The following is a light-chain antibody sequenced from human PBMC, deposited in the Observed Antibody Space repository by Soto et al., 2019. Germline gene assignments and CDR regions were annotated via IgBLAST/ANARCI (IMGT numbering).Light chain of an antibody. Sequence: QSVLTQPPSASGTPGQRVAISCSANIGSSPVDWYQQLPGTAPKLLIYTNDQRPSGVPDRFSGSKSGTSASLAISGLRSEDEADYYRATWDDSLNGPIFGGGTKLTVL. V-gene: IGLV1-44*01. CDR1: NIGSSP. CDR2: TND. J-gene: IGLJ2*01. CDR3: ATWDDSLNGPI.